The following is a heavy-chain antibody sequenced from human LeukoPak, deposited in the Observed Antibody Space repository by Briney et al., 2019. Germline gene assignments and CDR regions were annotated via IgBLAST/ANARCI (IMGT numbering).Heavy chain of an antibody. CDR3: AGRGVVVPAARNGAAAGNYYYYYYMDV. J-gene: IGHJ6*03. D-gene: IGHD2-2*01. V-gene: IGHV7-4-1*02. CDR1: GYTFTSYA. Sequence: GASVKVSCKASGYTFTSYAMNWVRQAPGQGLEWMGWINTNTGNPTYAQGFTGRFVFSLDTSVSTAYLQISSLKAEDTAVYYCAGRGVVVPAARNGAAAGNYYYYYYMDVWGKGTTVTVSS. CDR2: INTNTGNP.